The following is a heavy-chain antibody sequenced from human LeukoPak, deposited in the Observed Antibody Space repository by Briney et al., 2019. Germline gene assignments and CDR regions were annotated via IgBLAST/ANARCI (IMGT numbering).Heavy chain of an antibody. CDR1: GGTFSSYA. J-gene: IGHJ4*02. Sequence: GASVKVSCKASGGTFSSYAISWVRQAPGQGLEWMGWISAYNGNTNYAQKLQGRVTMTTDTSTSTAYMELRSLRSDDTAVYYCARVPGYDFWSGYSSYWGQGTLVTVSS. CDR2: ISAYNGNT. D-gene: IGHD3-3*01. V-gene: IGHV1-18*01. CDR3: ARVPGYDFWSGYSSY.